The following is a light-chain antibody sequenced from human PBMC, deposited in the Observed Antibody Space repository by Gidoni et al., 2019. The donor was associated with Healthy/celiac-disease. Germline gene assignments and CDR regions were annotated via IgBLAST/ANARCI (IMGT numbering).Light chain of an antibody. Sequence: DIVMTQSPDSLAVSLGERATINYKSSQSVLYSSNNKNYLAWYQQKPGQPPKLLIYWASTRESGVADRCSGSGSGTDFTLTISSLQAEEVAVYYCQQYYSTPQTFGQGTKVEIK. V-gene: IGKV4-1*01. CDR3: QQYYSTPQT. CDR2: WAS. J-gene: IGKJ1*01. CDR1: QSVLYSSNNKNY.